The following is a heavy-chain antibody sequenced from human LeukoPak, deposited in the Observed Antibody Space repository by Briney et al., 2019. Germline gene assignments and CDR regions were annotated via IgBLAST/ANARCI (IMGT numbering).Heavy chain of an antibody. D-gene: IGHD6-19*01. CDR2: INAGNGNT. J-gene: IGHJ4*02. CDR1: GYTFTSYA. V-gene: IGHV1-3*03. CDR3: AREAVASYYFDY. Sequence: VASVKLSCTASGYTFTSYAMHWVRQAPGQRLEWMGWINAGNGNTKYSQEFQGRVTITRDTSASTAYMELSSLRSEDMAVYYCAREAVASYYFDYWGQGTLVTVSS.